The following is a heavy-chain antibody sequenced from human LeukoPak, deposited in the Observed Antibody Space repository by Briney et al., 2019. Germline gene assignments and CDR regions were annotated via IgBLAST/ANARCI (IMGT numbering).Heavy chain of an antibody. D-gene: IGHD3-3*01. V-gene: IGHV3-48*03. CDR2: ISSSAGTI. CDR1: GFNFSNYE. CDR3: ARNILRNGYYEDGMDV. J-gene: IGHJ6*01. Sequence: PGGSLRLSCVASGFNFSNYEMNWVRQGPGKGLEWVSDISSSAGTIYYANSVKGRFTISRDNAKNSLYLHMNSLRAEDTGVYYCARNILRNGYYEDGMDVWGLGTTVTVSS.